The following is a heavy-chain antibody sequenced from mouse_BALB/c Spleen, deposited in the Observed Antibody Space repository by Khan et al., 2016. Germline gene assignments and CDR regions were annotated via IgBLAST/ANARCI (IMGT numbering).Heavy chain of an antibody. V-gene: IGHV1-9*01. CDR3: ARAWYSMDY. Sequence: QVQLQQSGAELMKPGASVKISCKAPGYTFSNYWIEWVKQRPGHGLEWIGDILPGSGYSNSNENFKGKATFTADASSNTAYMQLISLTSEDSGVYFCARAWYSMDYWGQGTSVTVSS. CDR2: ILPGSGYS. CDR1: GYTFSNYW. J-gene: IGHJ4*01.